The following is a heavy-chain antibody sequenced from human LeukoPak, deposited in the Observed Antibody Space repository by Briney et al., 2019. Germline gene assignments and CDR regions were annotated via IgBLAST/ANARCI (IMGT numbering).Heavy chain of an antibody. CDR1: GFTFPSYA. J-gene: IGHJ5*02. Sequence: GGSLRLSCAASGFTFPSYAMTWVRQAPGKGLEWVSVIRGSGDNTYYADSVKGRSTISRDNSKNTLYVQMNSLRAEDTAVYYCAKARGFCSGGSCYNPFDPWGQGTLVTVSS. CDR3: AKARGFCSGGSCYNPFDP. V-gene: IGHV3-23*01. D-gene: IGHD2-15*01. CDR2: IRGSGDNT.